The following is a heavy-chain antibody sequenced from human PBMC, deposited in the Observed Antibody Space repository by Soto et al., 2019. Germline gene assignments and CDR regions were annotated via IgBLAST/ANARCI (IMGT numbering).Heavy chain of an antibody. V-gene: IGHV4-4*02. D-gene: IGHD6-19*01. CDR1: GGSISSTNW. CDR3: ASMRGHSSGWYEGWFDP. CDR2: VYHSGSA. Sequence: QVQLQESGPGLVKPSGTLSLTCAVSGGSISSTNWWSWVRRPPGKGLEWIGEVYHSGSANYNPSLKSRVTISVDTSKNQFSLSLSSVTAADTAVYYCASMRGHSSGWYEGWFDPWGQGTLVTVSS. J-gene: IGHJ5*02.